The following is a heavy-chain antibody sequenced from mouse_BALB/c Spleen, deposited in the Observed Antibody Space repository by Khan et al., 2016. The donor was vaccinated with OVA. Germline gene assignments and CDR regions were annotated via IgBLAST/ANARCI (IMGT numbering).Heavy chain of an antibody. CDR2: MWGDGSK. V-gene: IGHV2-3*01. Sequence: QVQLKESGPGLVAPSQSLSITCTVSGFSLTSYGVNWVRQPPGKGLEWLGVMWGDGSKNYHSALKSRLIISKDNYKSQVVLKLNSLQTDDTATYYCAKFTPDYYSMDYWGQGTSVTVSS. J-gene: IGHJ4*01. CDR1: GFSLTSYG. D-gene: IGHD1-1*01. CDR3: AKFTPDYYSMDY.